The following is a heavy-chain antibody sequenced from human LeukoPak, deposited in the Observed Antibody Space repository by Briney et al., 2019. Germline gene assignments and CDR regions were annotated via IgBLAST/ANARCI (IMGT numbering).Heavy chain of an antibody. CDR2: LKSKTDGETA. Sequence: PGGSLRLSCAASGFTFKYAWMNWVRQGPGKGLEWVGRLKSKTDGETADYGAPVKGRFTIPRDDSESTLFLQMNSLQTEDTAMYYCTTGSKRTLTTYWGQGTLVTVSS. V-gene: IGHV3-15*01. J-gene: IGHJ4*02. CDR3: TTGSKRTLTTY. CDR1: GFTFKYAW. D-gene: IGHD4-11*01.